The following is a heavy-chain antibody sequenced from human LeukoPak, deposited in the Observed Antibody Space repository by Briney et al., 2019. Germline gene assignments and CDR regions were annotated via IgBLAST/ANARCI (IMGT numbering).Heavy chain of an antibody. Sequence: SGTLSLTCAVSGGSISSSNWCSWVRQPPGKGLEWIGEVYHSGSTNYNPSLKSRVTISVDKSKNQFSLKLSSVTAADTAVYYCARFVWLQLRAFDIWGQGTMITVSS. V-gene: IGHV4-4*02. D-gene: IGHD5-24*01. CDR1: GGSISSSNW. CDR2: VYHSGST. J-gene: IGHJ3*02. CDR3: ARFVWLQLRAFDI.